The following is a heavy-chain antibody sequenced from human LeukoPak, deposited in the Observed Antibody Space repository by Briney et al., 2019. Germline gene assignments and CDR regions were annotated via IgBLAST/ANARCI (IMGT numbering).Heavy chain of an antibody. Sequence: GGSLRLSCAASGFTFSSYAMSWVRQAPGKGLEWVSAISGSGGSTYYADSVKGRFTISRDNSKNTLYLQMNSLRAEDAAVYYCAKAGVLLWFGELLNAFDIWGQGTMVTVSS. V-gene: IGHV3-23*01. J-gene: IGHJ3*02. CDR1: GFTFSSYA. CDR2: ISGSGGST. CDR3: AKAGVLLWFGELLNAFDI. D-gene: IGHD3-10*01.